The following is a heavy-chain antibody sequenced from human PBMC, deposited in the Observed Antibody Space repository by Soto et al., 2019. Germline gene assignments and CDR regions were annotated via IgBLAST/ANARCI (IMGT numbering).Heavy chain of an antibody. J-gene: IGHJ5*02. CDR2: IYYSGST. CDR1: GGSVSSGDYY. D-gene: IGHD5-18*01. V-gene: IGHV4-61*08. Sequence: SETLSLTCTVSGGSVSSGDYYWSGIRQPPGKGLEWIGYIYYSGSTNYNPSLKSRVSISLDTSKNQFSLRLTSVTAADTAVYYCARIPVDTYMLNGFDPWGPGTLVTVSS. CDR3: ARIPVDTYMLNGFDP.